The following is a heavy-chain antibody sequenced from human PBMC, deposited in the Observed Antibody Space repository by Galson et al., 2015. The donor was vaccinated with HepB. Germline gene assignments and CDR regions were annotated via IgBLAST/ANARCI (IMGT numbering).Heavy chain of an antibody. D-gene: IGHD3-16*01. V-gene: IGHV3-11*06. J-gene: IGHJ5*02. CDR3: ARDFGKLSPFDP. Sequence: SLRLSCAASGFTFSDYYMSWIRQAPGKGLEWVSYISSSSSYTNYADSVKGRFTISRDNAKNSLYLQMNSLRAEDTAVYYCARDFGKLSPFDPWGQGTLVTVSS. CDR1: GFTFSDYY. CDR2: ISSSSSYT.